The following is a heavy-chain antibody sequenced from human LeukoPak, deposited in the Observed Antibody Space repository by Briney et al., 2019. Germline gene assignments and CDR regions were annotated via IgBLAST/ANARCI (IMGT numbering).Heavy chain of an antibody. Sequence: GGSLRLSCAASGFPFSSSWMYWVRQAPGKGLVWVSRIDSDGSDTAYADSVKGRFTISRDNAKNTLYLQMNSLRAEDTAVYYCARGGYNWEHDYWGQGTLVTVSS. V-gene: IGHV3-74*01. J-gene: IGHJ4*02. CDR3: ARGGYNWEHDY. CDR1: GFPFSSSW. CDR2: IDSDGSDT. D-gene: IGHD5-24*01.